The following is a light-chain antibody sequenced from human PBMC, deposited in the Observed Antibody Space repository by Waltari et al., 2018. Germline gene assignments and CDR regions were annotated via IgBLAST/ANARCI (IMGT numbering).Light chain of an antibody. CDR1: QYVKNN. V-gene: IGKV1-5*03. CDR2: QAS. Sequence: DIQLTQSPSTLPASVGDRVTITCRASQYVKNNLAWFQQKPGKAPKVLIHQASRRESGIPSRFSGSGFVTEFILSISSLQPDDFATYYCQEYDSLPITFGGGTKVEIK. J-gene: IGKJ4*01. CDR3: QEYDSLPIT.